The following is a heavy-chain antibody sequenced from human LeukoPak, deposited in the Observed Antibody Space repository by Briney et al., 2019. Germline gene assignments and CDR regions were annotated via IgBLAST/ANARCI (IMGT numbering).Heavy chain of an antibody. V-gene: IGHV4-61*01. D-gene: IGHD6-19*01. Sequence: PSETLSLTCTVSGGSVSSSSYYWGWIRQPPGKGLEWIGYIYYSGSTNYNPSLKSRVTISVDTSKNQFSLKLSSVTAADTAVYYCARGGGWLGIYFDYWGQGTLVTVSS. CDR2: IYYSGST. CDR3: ARGGGWLGIYFDY. J-gene: IGHJ4*02. CDR1: GGSVSSSSYY.